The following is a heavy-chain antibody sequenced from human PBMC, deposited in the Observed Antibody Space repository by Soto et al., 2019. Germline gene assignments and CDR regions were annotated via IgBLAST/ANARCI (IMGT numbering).Heavy chain of an antibody. CDR2: IYYSGYT. Sequence: PSETLSLTCTVSGGSISSGDYYWSWIRQPPGKGLEWIGYIYYSGYTYYDPSLKSRLTISVDTSKNQFSLKLSSVTAADTAVYYCARVKDEFWSGHNYYSHYWGQGTLVTVST. CDR1: GGSISSGDYY. J-gene: IGHJ4*02. V-gene: IGHV4-30-4*01. CDR3: ARVKDEFWSGHNYYSHY. D-gene: IGHD3-3*01.